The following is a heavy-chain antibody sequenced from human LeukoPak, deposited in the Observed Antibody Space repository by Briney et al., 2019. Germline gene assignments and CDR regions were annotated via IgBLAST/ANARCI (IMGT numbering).Heavy chain of an antibody. V-gene: IGHV4-39*01. CDR2: MFHSGST. CDR3: ARHGSYYAVQFFDY. D-gene: IGHD1-26*01. Sequence: SETLSLTCTVSGGSISSSSYYWAWIRQPPGKGLEWIGSMFHSGSTYYNPSLKTRATISVNTSKIQFYLKLTSVTAADTAVYSCARHGSYYAVQFFDYWGQGTLVTVSS. J-gene: IGHJ4*02. CDR1: GGSISSSSYY.